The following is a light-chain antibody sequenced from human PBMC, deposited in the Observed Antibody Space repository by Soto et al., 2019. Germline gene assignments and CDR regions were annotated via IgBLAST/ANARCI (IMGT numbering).Light chain of an antibody. J-gene: IGKJ4*01. Sequence: DFQLAQSPSSLSPSVGDRVTITCRASQHIMNDLAWYQQKPGKPPRLLISAASTLQSGVPSRFSASGFGTEFTLTISSLQPEDAATYYCHKYNSLPPTFRGGTKVDIK. V-gene: IGKV1-27*01. CDR2: AAS. CDR3: HKYNSLPPT. CDR1: QHIMND.